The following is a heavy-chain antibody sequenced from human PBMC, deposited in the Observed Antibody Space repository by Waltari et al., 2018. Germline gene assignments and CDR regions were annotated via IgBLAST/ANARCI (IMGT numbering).Heavy chain of an antibody. Sequence: QVQVQESAPRLVKSSETLSLTCTVSGGSINNLYWSWIRRPAGKGWEWIGRIFSSPGATNTTPPPKGRAARSAETPKTQTSLKLISVTAAERAVYYCPRGGELRVFTFYNDMEVGGKGPTVTSS. V-gene: IGHV4-4*07. CDR3: PRGGELRVFTFYNDMEV. D-gene: IGHD3-16*01. J-gene: IGHJ6*04. CDR1: GGSINNLY. CDR2: IFSSPGAT.